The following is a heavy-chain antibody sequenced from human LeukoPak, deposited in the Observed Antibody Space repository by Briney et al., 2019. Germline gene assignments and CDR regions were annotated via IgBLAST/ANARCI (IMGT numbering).Heavy chain of an antibody. Sequence: SETLSLTRAVYGGSFSGYYWSWIRQPPGKGLEWIGEINHSGSTNYNPSLKSRVTISVDTSKNQFSLKLSSVTAADTAVYYCARGESIAVAGTGHWFDPWGQGTLVTVSS. CDR3: ARGESIAVAGTGHWFDP. CDR2: INHSGST. J-gene: IGHJ5*02. V-gene: IGHV4-34*01. D-gene: IGHD6-19*01. CDR1: GGSFSGYY.